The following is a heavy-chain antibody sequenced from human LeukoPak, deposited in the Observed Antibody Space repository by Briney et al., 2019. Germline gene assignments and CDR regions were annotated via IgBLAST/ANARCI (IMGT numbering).Heavy chain of an antibody. D-gene: IGHD3-22*01. CDR2: IIPIFGTA. CDR1: GCTFSSYA. CDR3: ARGNYYYDSSGYYYGQFDY. J-gene: IGHJ4*02. V-gene: IGHV1-69*13. Sequence: SVKVSCKASGCTFSSYAISWVRQAPGQGLEWMGGIIPIFGTANYAQKFQGRVTITADESTSTAYMELSSLRSEDTAVYYCARGNYYYDSSGYYYGQFDYWGQGTLVTVSS.